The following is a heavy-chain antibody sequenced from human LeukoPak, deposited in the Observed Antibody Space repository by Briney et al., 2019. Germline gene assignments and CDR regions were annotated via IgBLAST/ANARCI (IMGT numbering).Heavy chain of an antibody. CDR3: ARGPYYDSSGYYPEPFGY. CDR1: GFTFSSYD. Sequence: GGSLRLSCAASGFTFSSYDMHWVRQAPGKGLVWVSRINSDGSSTSYADSVKGRFTISRDNAKNTLYLQMNSLRAEDTAVYYCARGPYYDSSGYYPEPFGYWGQGTLVTVSS. D-gene: IGHD3-22*01. CDR2: INSDGSST. V-gene: IGHV3-74*01. J-gene: IGHJ4*02.